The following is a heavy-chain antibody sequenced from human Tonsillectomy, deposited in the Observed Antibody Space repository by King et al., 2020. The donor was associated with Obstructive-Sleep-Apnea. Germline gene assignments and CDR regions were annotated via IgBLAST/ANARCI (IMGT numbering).Heavy chain of an antibody. CDR3: ARNSGYDYYFDY. CDR1: GYTFTGYY. D-gene: IGHD5-12*01. V-gene: IGHV1-2*02. Sequence: VQLVQSGAEVKKPGASVKVSCKASGYTFTGYYMHWVRQAPGQGLEWRGWINPDTGDTNFAQNFQGRVTMTRDTSISTAYMELSRLRSDDTAVYYCARNSGYDYYFDYWGQGTLATVSS. CDR2: INPDTGDT. J-gene: IGHJ4*02.